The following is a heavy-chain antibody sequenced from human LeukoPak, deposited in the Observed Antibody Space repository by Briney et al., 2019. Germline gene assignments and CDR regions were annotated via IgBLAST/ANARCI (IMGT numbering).Heavy chain of an antibody. CDR2: IKQDGSEK. Sequence: GGSLRLSCAASGFTFSSYWMSWVRQAPGKGLEWVANIKQDGSEKYYVDSVKGRFTISRDNAKNSLYLQMNSLRAEDTAVYYCARGKGYGYYYFDYWGQGTLVTVSS. J-gene: IGHJ4*02. CDR3: ARGKGYGYYYFDY. D-gene: IGHD5-18*01. V-gene: IGHV3-7*01. CDR1: GFTFSSYW.